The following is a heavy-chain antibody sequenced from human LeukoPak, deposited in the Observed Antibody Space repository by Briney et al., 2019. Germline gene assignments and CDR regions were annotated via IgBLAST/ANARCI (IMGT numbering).Heavy chain of an antibody. CDR1: GFTFDDYA. CDR2: ISGTGAVI. V-gene: IGHV3-21*01. Sequence: GGSLRLSCAASGFTFDDYAMSWVRQSPGVGLEWVSSISGTGAVIYYADSVKGRFTISRDNAKNSLYLQMNSLRDEDTAVYCCAREWVVATIQGAVGRRWFDPWGQGTLVTVSS. CDR3: AREWVVATIQGAVGRRWFDP. D-gene: IGHD5-12*01. J-gene: IGHJ5*02.